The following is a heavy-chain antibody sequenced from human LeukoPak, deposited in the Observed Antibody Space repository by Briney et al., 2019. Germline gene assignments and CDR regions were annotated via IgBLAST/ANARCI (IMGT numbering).Heavy chain of an antibody. D-gene: IGHD2-21*02. CDR3: AITVDCRATTDCYSYFHH. CDR1: GFTFRNYA. CDR2: PSYDGRNK. Sequence: GGSLRLSCAASGFTFRNYAMHWVRQAPGKGLEWVAVPSYDGRNKYYADSVKGRFTISRDNPKNALYLQVNSLRAEDTAVYYCAITVDCRATTDCYSYFHHWGQGTLVTVSS. V-gene: IGHV3-30*04. J-gene: IGHJ1*01.